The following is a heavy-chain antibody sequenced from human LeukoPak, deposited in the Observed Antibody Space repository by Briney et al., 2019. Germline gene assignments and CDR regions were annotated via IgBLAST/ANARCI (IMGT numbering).Heavy chain of an antibody. CDR2: IYTSGST. V-gene: IGHV4-61*02. CDR1: GGSISSGSYY. Sequence: NPSQTLSLTCTVSGGSISSGSYYWSWIRQPAGKGLEWIGRIYTSGSTNYNPSLKSRVTISVDTSKNQFSLKLSSVTAADTAVYYCARGESSSAITLDAFDIWGQGTMVTVSS. D-gene: IGHD6-6*01. CDR3: ARGESSSAITLDAFDI. J-gene: IGHJ3*02.